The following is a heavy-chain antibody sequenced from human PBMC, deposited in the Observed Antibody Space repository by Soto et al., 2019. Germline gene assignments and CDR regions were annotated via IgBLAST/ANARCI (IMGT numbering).Heavy chain of an antibody. Sequence: QVQLVQSGAEVKKPGASVKVSCKASGYTFTSYGISWVRQAPGHGLEWMGWISGYNGNTKYAQKLQSRVTMTTDTPSSTASMELRSPRSDDTAVYYCARRDPPMDVWGQGTTVTVSS. V-gene: IGHV1-18*01. CDR1: GYTFTSYG. CDR2: ISGYNGNT. J-gene: IGHJ6*02. CDR3: ARRDPPMDV.